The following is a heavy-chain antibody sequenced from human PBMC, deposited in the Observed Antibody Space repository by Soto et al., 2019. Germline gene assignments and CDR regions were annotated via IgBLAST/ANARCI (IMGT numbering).Heavy chain of an antibody. V-gene: IGHV4-34*01. Sequence: SETLSLTCAVYGGSFSGHYWSWIRQPPGKGLEWIGEINHSGSTNYNPSLKSRVTISVDTSKNQFSLKLSSVTAADTAVYYCARNGSYYDFWSGYYFGGGMDVWGQGTTVTVSS. CDR2: INHSGST. CDR1: GGSFSGHY. D-gene: IGHD3-3*01. CDR3: ARNGSYYDFWSGYYFGGGMDV. J-gene: IGHJ6*02.